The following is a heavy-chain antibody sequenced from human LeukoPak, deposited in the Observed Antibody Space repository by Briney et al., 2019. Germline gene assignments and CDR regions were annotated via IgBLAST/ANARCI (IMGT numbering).Heavy chain of an antibody. J-gene: IGHJ4*02. CDR1: GFTFSSYG. V-gene: IGHV3-30*02. CDR2: IRYDGSNK. Sequence: GGSLRLSCAASGFTFSSYGMHWVRQAPGKGLEWVAFIRYDGSNKYYADSVKGRFTISRGNSKNTLCLQMNSLRAEDTAVYYCAKDKWELPLDYWGQGTLVTVSS. D-gene: IGHD1-26*01. CDR3: AKDKWELPLDY.